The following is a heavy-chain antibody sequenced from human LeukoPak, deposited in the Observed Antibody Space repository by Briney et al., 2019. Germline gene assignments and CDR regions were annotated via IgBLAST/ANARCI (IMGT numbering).Heavy chain of an antibody. V-gene: IGHV4-59*08. Sequence: SETVSLTCTVSGGSISSYYWSWIRQPPGKGLEWIGYIYYSGSTNYNPSLKSRVTISVDTSKNQFSLKLSSVTAADTAVYYCARRVAVADSFDYWGQGTLVTVSS. D-gene: IGHD6-19*01. J-gene: IGHJ4*02. CDR2: IYYSGST. CDR3: ARRVAVADSFDY. CDR1: GGSISSYY.